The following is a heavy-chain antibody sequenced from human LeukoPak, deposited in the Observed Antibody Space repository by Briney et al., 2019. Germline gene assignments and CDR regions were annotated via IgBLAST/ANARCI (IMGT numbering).Heavy chain of an antibody. CDR2: INEDGGGK. D-gene: IGHD3-10*01. V-gene: IGHV3-7*02. J-gene: IGHJ4*02. CDR3: GTAEIGRGVPGY. CDR1: GFIFTNYW. Sequence: GGSLRLSCAVSGFIFTNYWMRWVRQAPGKGLEWVANINEDGGGKYYVDSVKGRFTISRDNAKKSLYLQMSSLRADDTGIYYCGTAEIGRGVPGYWGPGTLVTVSS.